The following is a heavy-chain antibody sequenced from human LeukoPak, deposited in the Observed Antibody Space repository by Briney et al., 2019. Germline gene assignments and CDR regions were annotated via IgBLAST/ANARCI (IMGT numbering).Heavy chain of an antibody. CDR1: GFTFSSYW. V-gene: IGHV3-74*01. CDR2: INTDGSST. CDR3: ARVAQSIAAPLDY. Sequence: GRSLRLSCAASGFTFSSYWMHWVRQAPGKGLVWVSRINTDGSSTSYADSVKGRFTISRDNAKNTLYLQMNSLRAEDTAVYYCARVAQSIAAPLDYWGQGTLVTVSS. D-gene: IGHD6-6*01. J-gene: IGHJ4*02.